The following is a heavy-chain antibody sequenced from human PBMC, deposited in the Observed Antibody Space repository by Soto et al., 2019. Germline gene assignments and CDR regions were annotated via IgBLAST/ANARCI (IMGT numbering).Heavy chain of an antibody. CDR3: ARDQRYYRNFDI. Sequence: QVQLQESGPGLVKPSETLSLTCTVSGGSVSSGSYYWSWIRQPPGKGLEWIGYIYYSGSTNYNPSLKSRVTISVDTSKNRFSLKLSSVTAADTAVYYCARDQRYYRNFDIWGQGTMVTVSS. CDR1: GGSVSSGSYY. J-gene: IGHJ3*02. D-gene: IGHD3-10*01. V-gene: IGHV4-61*01. CDR2: IYYSGST.